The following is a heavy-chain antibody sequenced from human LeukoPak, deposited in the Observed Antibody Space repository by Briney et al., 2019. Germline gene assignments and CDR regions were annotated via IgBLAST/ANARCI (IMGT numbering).Heavy chain of an antibody. Sequence: GGSLRLSCAASGFTFSSYSMSWVRQAPGKGLEWVANIKQDGSEKYYVDSVKGRFTISRDNAKNSLYLQMNSLRAEDTAVYYCARVYWNDHFDYWGQGTLVTVSS. J-gene: IGHJ4*02. D-gene: IGHD1-1*01. CDR3: ARVYWNDHFDY. V-gene: IGHV3-7*01. CDR2: IKQDGSEK. CDR1: GFTFSSYS.